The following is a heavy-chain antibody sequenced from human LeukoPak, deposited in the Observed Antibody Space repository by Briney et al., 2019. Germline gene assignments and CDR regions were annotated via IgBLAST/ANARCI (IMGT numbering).Heavy chain of an antibody. CDR2: ISGSGGST. V-gene: IGHV3-23*01. J-gene: IGHJ4*02. CDR3: AKSRITMIVVEYYFDY. D-gene: IGHD3-22*01. Sequence: GGSLRLSCAASGFTFSSYAMSWVRQAPGKGLEWVSAISGSGGSTYYADSVKGRFTISRDNSKNTLYLQMNSLRAEDTAVYYCAKSRITMIVVEYYFDYWGQGTLVTVSS. CDR1: GFTFSSYA.